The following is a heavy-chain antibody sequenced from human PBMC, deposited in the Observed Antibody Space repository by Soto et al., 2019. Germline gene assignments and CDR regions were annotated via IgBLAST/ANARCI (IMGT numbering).Heavy chain of an antibody. CDR2: ISYDGSNK. D-gene: IGHD3-22*01. J-gene: IGHJ3*02. Sequence: GGSLRLSCAASGFTFSSYAMHWVRQAPGKGLEWVAFISYDGSNKYYADFVKGRFTISRDNSKNTLYLQMNSLRAEDTAVYYCARLSLDSSGYYSWHDAIDIWGQGTMVTVSS. CDR1: GFTFSSYA. CDR3: ARLSLDSSGYYSWHDAIDI. V-gene: IGHV3-30-3*01.